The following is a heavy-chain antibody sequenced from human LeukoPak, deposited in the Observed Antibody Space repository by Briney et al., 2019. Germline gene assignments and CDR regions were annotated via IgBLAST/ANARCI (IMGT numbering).Heavy chain of an antibody. J-gene: IGHJ4*02. Sequence: PGGSLRLSCAASGFTFTNYAMSWVRQAPGKGLEWVSAISGSGGTTYYADSVKGRFTISRDNSKNTLYLQMNSLRAEDTAVYYCAKLYFRGPGYWGQGTLVTVSS. CDR1: GFTFTNYA. CDR3: AKLYFRGPGY. V-gene: IGHV3-23*01. CDR2: ISGSGGTT. D-gene: IGHD2/OR15-2a*01.